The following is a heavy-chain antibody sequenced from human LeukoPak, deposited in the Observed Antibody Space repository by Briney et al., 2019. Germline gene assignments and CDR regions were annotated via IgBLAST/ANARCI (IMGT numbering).Heavy chain of an antibody. CDR1: EYTFTNYA. V-gene: IGHV1-3*01. D-gene: IGHD5-24*01. J-gene: IGHJ4*02. Sequence: ASVKVSFKASEYTFTNYAMHWVRQAPGQRLEWMGWINGGNGNTKYSQKFQGRVTITRDTSASTAYMELSSLRSEDTAVYYCARDLRWLQSALSYWGQGTLVTVSS. CDR2: INGGNGNT. CDR3: ARDLRWLQSALSY.